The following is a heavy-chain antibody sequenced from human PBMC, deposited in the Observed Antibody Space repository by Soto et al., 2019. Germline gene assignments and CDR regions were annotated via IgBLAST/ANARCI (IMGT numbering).Heavy chain of an antibody. CDR1: GYTFTSYG. CDR2: ISAYNGNT. V-gene: IGHV1-18*01. CDR3: AREYVGPARDWYFDL. Sequence: QVQLVQSGAEVKKPGASVKVSCKASGYTFTSYGISWVRQAPGQGLEWMGWISAYNGNTNYAQKLQGRVTMTTDTSTSTGYMELRSLRSDDTAVYYCAREYVGPARDWYFDLWGRGTLVTVSS. J-gene: IGHJ2*01. D-gene: IGHD2-15*01.